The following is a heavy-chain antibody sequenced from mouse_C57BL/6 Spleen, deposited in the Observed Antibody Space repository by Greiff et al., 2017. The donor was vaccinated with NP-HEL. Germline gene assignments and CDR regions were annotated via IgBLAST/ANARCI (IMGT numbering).Heavy chain of an antibody. CDR3: ARDTYDYDGFAY. J-gene: IGHJ3*01. V-gene: IGHV5-4*01. CDR1: GFTFSSYA. Sequence: EVQLVESGGGLVKPGGSLKLSCAASGFTFSSYAMSWVRQTPEKRLEWVATISDGGSYTYYPDNVKGRFTISRDNAKNNLYLQMSHLKSEETAMYYCARDTYDYDGFAYWGQGTLVTVSA. CDR2: ISDGGSYT. D-gene: IGHD2-4*01.